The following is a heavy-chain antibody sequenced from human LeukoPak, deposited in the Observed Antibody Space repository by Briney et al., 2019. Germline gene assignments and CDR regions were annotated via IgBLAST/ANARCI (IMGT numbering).Heavy chain of an antibody. V-gene: IGHV3-23*01. CDR3: AKDPSLYVWGSYRRPPFDY. Sequence: GGPLRLSCAASGFTFSSYAMSGLRQAPGKGLEWVSAISGSGGSTYYADSVKGRFTISRDNSKNTLYLQMNSLRAEDTAVYYCAKDPSLYVWGSYRRPPFDYWGQGTLVTVS. J-gene: IGHJ4*02. CDR1: GFTFSSYA. CDR2: ISGSGGST. D-gene: IGHD3-16*02.